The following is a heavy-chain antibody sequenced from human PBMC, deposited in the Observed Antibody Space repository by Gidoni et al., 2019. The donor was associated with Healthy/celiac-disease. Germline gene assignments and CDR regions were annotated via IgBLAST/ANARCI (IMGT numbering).Heavy chain of an antibody. D-gene: IGHD2-2*01. J-gene: IGHJ4*02. V-gene: IGHV3-33*01. CDR2: IWYDGSNK. CDR3: ARDSHGYCSSTSCYRYSY. Sequence: QVQLVESGGGGVQPGRSLRLSCAASGFTFSSYGMHWVRQAPGKGLEWVAVIWYDGSNKYYADSVKGRFTISRDNSKNTLYLQMNSLRAEDTAVYYCARDSHGYCSSTSCYRYSYWGQGTLVTVSS. CDR1: GFTFSSYG.